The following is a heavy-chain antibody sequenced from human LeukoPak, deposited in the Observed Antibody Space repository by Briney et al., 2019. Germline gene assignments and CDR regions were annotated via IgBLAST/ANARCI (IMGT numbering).Heavy chain of an antibody. CDR1: GFTFSSYG. Sequence: GRSLRLSCAASGFTFSSYGMHWVRQAPGKGLEWVAVIWYDGSNKYYADSVKGRFTISRDNSKNTLYLQMNSLRAEDTAVYYCARDKEYSGYDYYFDYWGQGTLVTVSS. V-gene: IGHV3-33*01. CDR3: ARDKEYSGYDYYFDY. CDR2: IWYDGSNK. D-gene: IGHD5-12*01. J-gene: IGHJ4*02.